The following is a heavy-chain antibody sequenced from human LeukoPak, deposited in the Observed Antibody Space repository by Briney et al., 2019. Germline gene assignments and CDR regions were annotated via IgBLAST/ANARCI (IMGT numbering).Heavy chain of an antibody. CDR2: IKQDGSET. J-gene: IGHJ4*02. D-gene: IGHD6-19*01. V-gene: IGHV3-7*01. Sequence: GGSLRLSCAASRFTLSNYWMSWVRQAPEKGLEWVANIKQDGSETYYVDSVKGRFTISRDNAKNSLSLQMNSLRAEDTAVYYCARQRGSGCLDYWGQGALVTVSS. CDR3: ARQRGSGCLDY. CDR1: RFTLSNYW.